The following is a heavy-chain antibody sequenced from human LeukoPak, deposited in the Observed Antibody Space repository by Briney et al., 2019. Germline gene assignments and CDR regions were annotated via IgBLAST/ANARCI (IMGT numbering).Heavy chain of an antibody. V-gene: IGHV3-33*08. Sequence: GRSLRLSCAASGFTFSSYGMHWVRQAPGKGLGWVAVIWYDGSNKYYADSVKGRFTISRDNSKNTLYLQMNSLRAEDTAVYYCARDRTMVRGVIIFDPRGQGTLVTVSS. J-gene: IGHJ5*02. CDR3: ARDRTMVRGVIIFDP. CDR1: GFTFSSYG. D-gene: IGHD3-10*01. CDR2: IWYDGSNK.